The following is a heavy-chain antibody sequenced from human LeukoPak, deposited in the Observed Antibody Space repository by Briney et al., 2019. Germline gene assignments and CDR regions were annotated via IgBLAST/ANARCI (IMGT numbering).Heavy chain of an antibody. CDR1: GGSISSYY. D-gene: IGHD5-24*01. CDR2: IYYSGST. V-gene: IGHV4-59*08. Sequence: SETLSLTCTVSGGSISSYYWSWIRQPPGKGLEWIGYIYYSGSTNYNPSLKSRVTISVDTSKNQFSLKLSSVTAADTAVYYCARRADGYNVDYWGQGTLVTVSS. CDR3: ARRADGYNVDY. J-gene: IGHJ4*02.